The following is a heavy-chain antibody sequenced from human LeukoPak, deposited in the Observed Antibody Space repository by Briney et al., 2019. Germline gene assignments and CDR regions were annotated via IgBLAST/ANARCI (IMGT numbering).Heavy chain of an antibody. V-gene: IGHV4-39*07. J-gene: IGHJ4*02. CDR2: IYYSGST. CDR1: GGSISSSSYY. CDR3: ARVIKVYSSSRYYFDY. D-gene: IGHD6-13*01. Sequence: SETLSLTCTVSGGSISSSSYYWGWIRQPPGKGLEWIGSIYYSGSTYYNPSLKSRVTISVDTSKNQFSLKLSSVTAADTAVYYCARVIKVYSSSRYYFDYWGQGTLVTVSS.